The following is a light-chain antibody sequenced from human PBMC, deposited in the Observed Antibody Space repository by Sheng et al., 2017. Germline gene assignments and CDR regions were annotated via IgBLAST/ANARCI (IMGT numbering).Light chain of an antibody. CDR1: SSDLGGYNY. CDR2: DVT. V-gene: IGLV2-14*03. J-gene: IGLJ2*01. Sequence: QSALTQPASVSGSPGHSITLSCTGSSSDLGGYNYVSWYQQYPGKAPKLIIYDVTKRPSGVSNRFSGSKSDNTASLTISGLQAEDEATFYCSSYTSSNTDVVFGGGTKLTVL. CDR3: SSYTSSNTDVV.